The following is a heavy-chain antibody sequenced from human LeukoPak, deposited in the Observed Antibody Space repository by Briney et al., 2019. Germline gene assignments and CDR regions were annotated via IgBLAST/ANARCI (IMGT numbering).Heavy chain of an antibody. Sequence: PSETLSLTCTVSGGSIRSYYWSWIRQPPGKGLEWIGYIYYSGSTNYNPSLKSRVTISVDTSKNQFSLKLSSVTAADTAVYYCARGKIYSNYVGWFDPWGQGTLVTVSS. CDR3: ARGKIYSNYVGWFDP. CDR2: IYYSGST. V-gene: IGHV4-59*12. J-gene: IGHJ5*02. CDR1: GGSIRSYY. D-gene: IGHD4-11*01.